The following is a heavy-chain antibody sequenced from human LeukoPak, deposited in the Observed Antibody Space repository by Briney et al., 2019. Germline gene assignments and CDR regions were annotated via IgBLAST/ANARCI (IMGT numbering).Heavy chain of an antibody. J-gene: IGHJ6*03. CDR1: GGSLSSGGYY. Sequence: SETLSLTCAVSGGSLSSGGYYWSWIRQPPGKGLEWIGYIYHSGSTYYNPSLKSRVTISVDRSKNQFSLKLSSVTAADTAVYYCARLTYYYYYMDVWGKGTTVTVSS. CDR3: ARLTYYYYYMDV. CDR2: IYHSGST. V-gene: IGHV4-30-2*01.